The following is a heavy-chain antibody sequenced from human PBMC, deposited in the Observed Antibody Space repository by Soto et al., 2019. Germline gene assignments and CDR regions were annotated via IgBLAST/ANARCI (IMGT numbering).Heavy chain of an antibody. J-gene: IGHJ6*02. D-gene: IGHD2-8*01. CDR1: GYSFTDYH. Sequence: ASVKVSCKASGYSFTDYHIHWVRQAPGQGLEWLGRINPKSGGTSTAQKFQGWVTMTTDTSISTASMELTRLTSDDTAIYYCARGDSTDCSNGVCSFFYNHDMDVWGQGTTVTVAS. V-gene: IGHV1-2*04. CDR2: INPKSGGT. CDR3: ARGDSTDCSNGVCSFFYNHDMDV.